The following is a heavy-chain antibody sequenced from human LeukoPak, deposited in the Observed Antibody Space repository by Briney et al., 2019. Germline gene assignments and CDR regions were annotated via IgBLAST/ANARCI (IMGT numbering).Heavy chain of an antibody. CDR1: GGSISSYY. CDR3: ARAVGSGSELDY. J-gene: IGHJ4*02. CDR2: IYYSGST. D-gene: IGHD1-26*01. V-gene: IGHV4-59*01. Sequence: SETLSLTCTASGGSISSYYWSWIRQPPGKGLEWIGYIYYSGSTNYNPSLKSRVTISVDTSKNQFSLKLSSVTAADTAVYYCARAVGSGSELDYWGQGTLVTVSS.